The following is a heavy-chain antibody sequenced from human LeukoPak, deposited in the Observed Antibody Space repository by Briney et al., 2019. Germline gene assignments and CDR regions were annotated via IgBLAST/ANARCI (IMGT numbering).Heavy chain of an antibody. J-gene: IGHJ4*02. CDR1: GYRFTSYW. Sequence: GESLKISCKGSGYRFTSYWVGWVRQMPGKGLEWMGIIYPGDSDTRSSPSFRGQVTISADKSISPPYLQWSRLKASDTAMYYCARLAYCGGDCYFSYFDYWGQGTLVTVSS. D-gene: IGHD2-21*02. CDR2: IYPGDSDT. V-gene: IGHV5-51*01. CDR3: ARLAYCGGDCYFSYFDY.